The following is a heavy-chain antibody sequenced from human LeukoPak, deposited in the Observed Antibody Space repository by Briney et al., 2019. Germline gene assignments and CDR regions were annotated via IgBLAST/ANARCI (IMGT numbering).Heavy chain of an antibody. V-gene: IGHV3-53*01. D-gene: IGHD2-2*01. CDR2: IYSGGST. J-gene: IGHJ3*02. CDR1: GFTVSSNY. Sequence: GGSLRLSCAASGFTVSSNYMSWVRQAPGKGLEWVSVIYSGGSTYYADSVKGRFTISRDNSKNTLYLQMNSLRAEDTAVYYCAKSRRGYCSSTSCPDAFDIWGQGTMVTVSS. CDR3: AKSRRGYCSSTSCPDAFDI.